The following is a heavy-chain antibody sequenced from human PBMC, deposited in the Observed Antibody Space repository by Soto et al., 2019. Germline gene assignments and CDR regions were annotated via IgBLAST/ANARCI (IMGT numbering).Heavy chain of an antibody. J-gene: IGHJ6*02. CDR2: INPSGGST. Sequence: GASVKVSCKASGYTFTSYYMHWVRQAPGQGLEWMGIINPSGGSTSYAQKFQGRVTMTRGTSTSTVYMELSSLRSEDTAVYYCIRDGYNRVYGMDVWGQGTTVTVSS. V-gene: IGHV1-46*03. CDR3: IRDGYNRVYGMDV. CDR1: GYTFTSYY. D-gene: IGHD5-12*01.